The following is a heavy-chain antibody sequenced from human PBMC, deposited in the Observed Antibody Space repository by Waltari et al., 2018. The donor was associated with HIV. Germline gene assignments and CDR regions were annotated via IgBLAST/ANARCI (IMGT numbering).Heavy chain of an antibody. V-gene: IGHV1-2*06. CDR3: ARVYGNAFDI. J-gene: IGHJ3*02. CDR1: GYTSTGTH. D-gene: IGHD1-26*01. CDR2: INPNSGGT. Sequence: QVQLVQSGAEVKKPGASVKVSCKAAGYTSTGTHMPWVRQAPGQGLEWMGRINPNSGGTNYAQKLQGRVTMTRDTSISTAYMELSRLRSDDTAVYYCARVYGNAFDIWGQGTMVTVSS.